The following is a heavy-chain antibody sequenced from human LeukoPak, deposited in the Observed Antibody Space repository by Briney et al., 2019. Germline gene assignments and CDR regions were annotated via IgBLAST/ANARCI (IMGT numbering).Heavy chain of an antibody. CDR2: ISNSSSYI. CDR3: AELGITMIGGV. D-gene: IGHD3-10*02. J-gene: IGHJ6*04. Sequence: GGTLRLSCAASGLTFSSYGMSWVRQAPGKGLEWVSFISNSSSYIYYADSVKGRFTMSRDNAKNSLYLQMNSLRAEDTAVYYCAELGITMIGGVWGKGTTVTISS. CDR1: GLTFSSYG. V-gene: IGHV3-21*01.